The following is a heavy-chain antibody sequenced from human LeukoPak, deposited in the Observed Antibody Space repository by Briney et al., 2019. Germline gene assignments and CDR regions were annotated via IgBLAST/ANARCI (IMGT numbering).Heavy chain of an antibody. CDR2: IYHSGST. D-gene: IGHD2-21*02. CDR1: GGSISSGGYY. CDR3: ARARQGGDWIYYYMDV. V-gene: IGHV4-30-2*01. J-gene: IGHJ6*03. Sequence: PSETLSLTCTVSGGSISSGGYYWSWIRQPPGKGLEWIGYIYHSGSTYYDPSLKSRVTISVDRSKNQFSLKLSSVTAADTAVYYCARARQGGDWIYYYMDVWGKGTTVTVSS.